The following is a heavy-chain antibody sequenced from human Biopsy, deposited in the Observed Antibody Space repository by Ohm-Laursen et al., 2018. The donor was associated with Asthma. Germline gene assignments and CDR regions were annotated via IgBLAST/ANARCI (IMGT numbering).Heavy chain of an antibody. CDR2: FSWNSATI. CDR1: GFKFDEYT. CDR3: AKVRSDWVITESFDY. Sequence: SLRLSCAASGFKFDEYTMHWVRQAPGKGLEGVSGFSWNSATIGYADSVEGRFTISRDNAKNSVFLHMDSLRPEDTAFYYCAKVRSDWVITESFDYWGQGVLVTVPS. D-gene: IGHD3-22*01. V-gene: IGHV3-9*01. J-gene: IGHJ4*02.